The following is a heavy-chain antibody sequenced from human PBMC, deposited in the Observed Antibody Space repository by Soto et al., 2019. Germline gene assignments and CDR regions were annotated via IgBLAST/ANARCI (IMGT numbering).Heavy chain of an antibody. CDR2: ISSTTNYI. V-gene: IGHV3-21*06. Sequence: PGGSLRLSCAASGFTFTRYSMNWVRQAPGKGLEWVSSISSTTNYIYYGDSMKGRFTISRDNAKNSLYLEMNSLRAEDTAVYYCARVPPHLDFWSGYYHYYYYGMDVWGQGTTVTVSS. CDR1: GFTFTRYS. J-gene: IGHJ6*02. CDR3: ARVPPHLDFWSGYYHYYYYGMDV. D-gene: IGHD3-3*01.